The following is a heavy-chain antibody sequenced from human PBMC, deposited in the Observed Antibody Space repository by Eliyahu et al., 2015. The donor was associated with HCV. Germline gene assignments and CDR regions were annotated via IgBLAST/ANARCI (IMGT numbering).Heavy chain of an antibody. Sequence: QVQLQESGPGQVKPSETLSLICAVSGYSINSGYHWGWFRQPPGKGLEGIGSIFHGGDAYYTPSLKSRVTISVDASKXQFSLKVKXVTXADTAHYYCAARVTVTNAIWFDPWGQGIRVTVSS. CDR2: IFHGGDA. V-gene: IGHV4-38-2*01. CDR1: GYSINSGYH. J-gene: IGHJ5*02. D-gene: IGHD4-11*01. CDR3: AARVTVTNAIWFDP.